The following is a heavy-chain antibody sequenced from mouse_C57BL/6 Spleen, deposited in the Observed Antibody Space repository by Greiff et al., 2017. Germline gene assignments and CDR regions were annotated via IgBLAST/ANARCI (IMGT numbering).Heavy chain of an antibody. Sequence: EVKLVESGGGLVKPGGSLKLSCAASGFTFSDYGMHWVRQAPEKGLEWVAYISSGSSTIYYADTVKGRFTISRDNAKNTLFLQMTSLRSEDTAMYYCARGVVANYYAMDYWGQGTSVTVSS. J-gene: IGHJ4*01. CDR2: ISSGSSTI. V-gene: IGHV5-17*01. CDR3: ARGVVANYYAMDY. D-gene: IGHD1-1*01. CDR1: GFTFSDYG.